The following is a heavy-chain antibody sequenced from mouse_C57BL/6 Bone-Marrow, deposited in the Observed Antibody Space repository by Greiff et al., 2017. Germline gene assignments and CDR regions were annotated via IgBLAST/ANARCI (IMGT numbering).Heavy chain of an antibody. Sequence: VKLMESGPGLVQPSQSLSITCTVSGFSLTSYGVHWVRQSPGKGLEWLGVIWSGGSTDYNAAFISRLSISKDNSKSQVFFKMNSLQADDTAIYYCAYYGSSDVYAMDYWGQGTSVTVS. V-gene: IGHV2-2*01. D-gene: IGHD1-1*01. CDR3: AYYGSSDVYAMDY. J-gene: IGHJ4*01. CDR1: GFSLTSYG. CDR2: IWSGGST.